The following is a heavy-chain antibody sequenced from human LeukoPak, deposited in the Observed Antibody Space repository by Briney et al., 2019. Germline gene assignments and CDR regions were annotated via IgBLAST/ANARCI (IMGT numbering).Heavy chain of an antibody. J-gene: IGHJ5*02. D-gene: IGHD3-10*01. CDR2: VKPDTGAT. V-gene: IGHV1-2*02. Sequence: EASVKLPCKTSGYVFTAYYIHWVRQAPGQGLEWLGFVKPDTGATNSAQQLQGRVSMTSDASVTTAYMELSGLTSDDTALYFCARERPTLLTRIRGIATAPDHWGQGTLVTVSS. CDR1: GYVFTAYY. CDR3: ARERPTLLTRIRGIATAPDH.